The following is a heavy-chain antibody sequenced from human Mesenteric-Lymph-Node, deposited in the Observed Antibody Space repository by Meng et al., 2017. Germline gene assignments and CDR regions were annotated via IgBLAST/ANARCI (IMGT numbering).Heavy chain of an antibody. CDR2: NHYSGNT. Sequence: QQQLKGSGPGLVKLSTNLAPTGTVYDGFPHSDDYYWSWICQSPGKGLEWIGYNHYSGNTYYNPSIKSRIAISFAKSTNKFSLNLKSETAADAAVSFYARDSTGGYGYFDYWGQGTLVTVSS. CDR3: ARDSTGGYGYFDY. D-gene: IGHD5-12*01. J-gene: IGHJ4*02. CDR1: DGFPHSDDYY. V-gene: IGHV4-30-4*01.